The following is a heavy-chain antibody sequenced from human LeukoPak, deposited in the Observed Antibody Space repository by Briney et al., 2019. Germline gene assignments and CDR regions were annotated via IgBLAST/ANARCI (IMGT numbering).Heavy chain of an antibody. D-gene: IGHD3-16*01. J-gene: IGHJ5*02. Sequence: ASVKVSCKASGGTFSSYAINWVRQATGQGLEWMGWMNPNSGNTGYAQKFQGRVTMTRNTSISTAYMELSSLRSEDTAVYYCARGWGSHENWFDPWGQGTLVTVSS. CDR1: GGTFSSYA. CDR3: ARGWGSHENWFDP. V-gene: IGHV1-8*02. CDR2: MNPNSGNT.